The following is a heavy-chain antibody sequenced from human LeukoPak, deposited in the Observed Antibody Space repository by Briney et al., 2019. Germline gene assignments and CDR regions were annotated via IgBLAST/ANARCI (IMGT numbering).Heavy chain of an antibody. J-gene: IGHJ4*02. V-gene: IGHV3-23*01. D-gene: IGHD2-21*02. CDR2: ISGSGGST. CDR1: GFTFSSYA. Sequence: GGSLRLSCAASGFTFSSYAMSWVRQAPGKGLEWVSAISGSGGSTYYADSVKGRFTISRDNSKNTLYLQMNNLRAEDTAVYYCVFSRCGGDCWDFDYWGQGTLVTVSS. CDR3: VFSRCGGDCWDFDY.